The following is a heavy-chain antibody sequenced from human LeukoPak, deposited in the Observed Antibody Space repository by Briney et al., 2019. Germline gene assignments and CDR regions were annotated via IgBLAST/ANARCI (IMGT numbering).Heavy chain of an antibody. V-gene: IGHV3-11*01. Sequence: PGGSLRLSCAASEFVFSDYYMSWVRQAPGKGLEWVSYISSGGDTKYYTDSVKGRFTISRDNAKNSLYLQMNNLSAEATAVYCCAREMGGDYGSGTFFDLWGQGNMVTVSS. J-gene: IGHJ4*02. CDR3: AREMGGDYGSGTFFDL. CDR1: EFVFSDYY. CDR2: ISSGGDTK. D-gene: IGHD3-10*01.